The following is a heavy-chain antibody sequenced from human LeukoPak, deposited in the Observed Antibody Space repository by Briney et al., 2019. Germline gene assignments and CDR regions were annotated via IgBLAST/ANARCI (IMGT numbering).Heavy chain of an antibody. CDR3: ARGRGYSSSWYRRTLGYYYYMDV. CDR2: INHSGST. Sequence: SETLSLTCAVYGGSFSGYYWSWIRQPPGKGLEWIGEINHSGSTNYNPSLKSRVTISVDTSKNQFSLKLSSVTAADTAVYYCARGRGYSSSWYRRTLGYYYYMDVWGKGTTVTVSS. CDR1: GGSFSGYY. D-gene: IGHD6-13*01. J-gene: IGHJ6*03. V-gene: IGHV4-34*01.